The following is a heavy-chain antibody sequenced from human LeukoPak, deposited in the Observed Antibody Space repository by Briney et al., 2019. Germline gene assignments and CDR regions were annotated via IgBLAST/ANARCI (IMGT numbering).Heavy chain of an antibody. D-gene: IGHD4-17*01. J-gene: IGHJ3*02. CDR2: INPNRGGT. V-gene: IGHV1-2*02. CDR1: GYTFTGYY. Sequence: ASVKVSCKASGYTFTGYYMHWVRQAPGQGLEWMGWINPNRGGTNYAQKFQGRVTMTRDTSISTAYMELSRLRSDDTAVYYCTRDLITVTTWRLGAFDIWGQGTMVTVSS. CDR3: TRDLITVTTWRLGAFDI.